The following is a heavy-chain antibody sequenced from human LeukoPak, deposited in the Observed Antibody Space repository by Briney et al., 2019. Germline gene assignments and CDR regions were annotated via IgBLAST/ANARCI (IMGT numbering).Heavy chain of an antibody. V-gene: IGHV1-18*01. D-gene: IGHD2-21*01. CDR3: ARVFGLFLIRSSYFDY. CDR1: GYIFNSYA. J-gene: IGHJ4*02. Sequence: WASVKVSCKASGYIFNSYAISWVRQAPGQGLQWMGWIGAYNGNTKYAQNLQGRVTMTTDTSTSTAYMELRSLRSDDTAVYYCARVFGLFLIRSSYFDYWGQGSLVTVPS. CDR2: IGAYNGNT.